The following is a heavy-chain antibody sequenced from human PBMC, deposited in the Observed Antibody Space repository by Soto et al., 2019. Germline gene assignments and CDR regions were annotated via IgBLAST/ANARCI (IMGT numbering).Heavy chain of an antibody. Sequence: EVHLLESGGGLVQPGGSLRLFCAASGFNFSNYAMTWVRQAPGKGLEWVSSISDSGGNTYTADSVEGRFTISRDNSKSTLFLQINSLRGEDTALYSCAKGYAGGTYYFDFWGQGTLLTVSS. CDR2: ISDSGGNT. J-gene: IGHJ4*02. D-gene: IGHD1-26*01. CDR1: GFNFSNYA. V-gene: IGHV3-23*01. CDR3: AKGYAGGTYYFDF.